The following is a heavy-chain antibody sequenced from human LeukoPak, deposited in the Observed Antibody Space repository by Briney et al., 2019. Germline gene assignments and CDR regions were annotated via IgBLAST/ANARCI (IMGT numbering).Heavy chain of an antibody. V-gene: IGHV4-34*01. CDR1: GGPFSDYY. J-gene: IGHJ3*02. Sequence: KPSETLSLTCAVYGGPFSDYYWSWIRQPPGKGLEWIGEINHSGSTNYNPSLKSRVTISVDTSKNQFSLKLSSVTAADTAVYYCASGWYSSGWYAESDAFDIWGQGTMVTVSS. CDR3: ASGWYSSGWYAESDAFDI. D-gene: IGHD6-19*01. CDR2: INHSGST.